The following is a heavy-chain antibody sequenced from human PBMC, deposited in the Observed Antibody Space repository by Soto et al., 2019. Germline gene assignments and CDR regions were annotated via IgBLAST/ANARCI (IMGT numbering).Heavy chain of an antibody. V-gene: IGHV3-23*01. CDR3: AKDLVRFGANDY. Sequence: EVQLLESGGGLVQPGGSLRLSCAASGFTFSSYAMSWVRQAPGKGLEWVSAISGSGGSTYYADSVKGRFTISRDNSKNTLYLQMNSLRAEDTAAYYCAKDLVRFGANDYWGQGTLVTVSS. D-gene: IGHD2-15*01. J-gene: IGHJ4*02. CDR1: GFTFSSYA. CDR2: ISGSGGST.